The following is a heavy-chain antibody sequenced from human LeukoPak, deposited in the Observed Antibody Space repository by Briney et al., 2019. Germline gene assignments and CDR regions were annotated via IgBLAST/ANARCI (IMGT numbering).Heavy chain of an antibody. CDR3: ARAHSSSSTFDL. D-gene: IGHD6-6*01. Sequence: PGRSLRLSCAASGFTFSDYGIHWVRQAPGQGLEWVALIWYDGSKKYNADSEKGRFTISRDNTKNTLYLQLNSLRADDTAVYYCARAHSSSSTFDLWGQGTLVTVSS. CDR2: IWYDGSKK. CDR1: GFTFSDYG. J-gene: IGHJ4*02. V-gene: IGHV3-33*01.